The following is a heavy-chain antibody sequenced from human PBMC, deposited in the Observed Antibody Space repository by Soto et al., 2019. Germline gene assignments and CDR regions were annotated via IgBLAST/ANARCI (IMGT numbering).Heavy chain of an antibody. J-gene: IGHJ3*02. CDR2: ISSSSSYI. CDR1: GFTFSSYS. D-gene: IGHD1-26*01. Sequence: GGSLRLSCAASGFTFSSYSMNWVRQAPGKGLEWVSSISSSSSYIYYADSVKGRFTISRDNAKNSLYLQMNSLRAEDTAVYYCARGGRSYYDAFDIWGQGTMVTVSS. V-gene: IGHV3-21*01. CDR3: ARGGRSYYDAFDI.